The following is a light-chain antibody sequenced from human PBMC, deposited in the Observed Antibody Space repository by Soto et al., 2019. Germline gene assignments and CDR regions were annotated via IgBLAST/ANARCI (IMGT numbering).Light chain of an antibody. CDR1: QTISSW. CDR2: DAS. CDR3: QQRNVWPPIT. J-gene: IGKJ5*01. Sequence: DIQMTQSPSTLSSSVGYIFTITCRSSQTISSWSAWYQQKPGKAPNLLIYDASTLERGVPSRFSGTGSGTDFTLTINGLEPEDFAVYYCQQRNVWPPITFGQGTRLEIK. V-gene: IGKV1-5*01.